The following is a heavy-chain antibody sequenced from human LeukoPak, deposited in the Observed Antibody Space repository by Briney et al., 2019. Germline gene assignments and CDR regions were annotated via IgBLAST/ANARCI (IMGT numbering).Heavy chain of an antibody. J-gene: IGHJ5*02. CDR2: INTYNGNT. CDR1: GDTFTNYV. Sequence: AAVKVSCKASGDTFTNYVISWGPPGPGEGLEWRGWINTYNGNTNYAQKYQGRVTLATDTSPSTDYNELRSLRSEDTALYYYARDCPRDIAVCLFVPGVLTLLSQCDNCFDPCGQGTLFSVSS. V-gene: IGHV1-18*04. D-gene: IGHD6-19*01. CDR3: ARDCPRDIAVCLFVPGVLTLLSQCDNCFDP.